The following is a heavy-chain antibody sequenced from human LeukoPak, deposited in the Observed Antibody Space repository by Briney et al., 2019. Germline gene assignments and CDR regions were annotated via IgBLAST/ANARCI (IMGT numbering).Heavy chain of an antibody. D-gene: IGHD4-17*01. Sequence: SETLSLTCTVSGCSISSSSYYWGWIRQPPGKGLGWIGSIYYSGSTYYNPSLKSRVTISVDTSKNQFSLKLSSVTAADTAVYYCARKDYGDYTLDYWGQGTLVTVSS. J-gene: IGHJ4*02. CDR2: IYYSGST. CDR3: ARKDYGDYTLDY. CDR1: GCSISSSSYY. V-gene: IGHV4-39*01.